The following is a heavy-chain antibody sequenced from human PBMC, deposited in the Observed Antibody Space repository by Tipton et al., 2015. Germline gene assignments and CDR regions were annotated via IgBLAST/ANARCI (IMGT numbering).Heavy chain of an antibody. CDR3: ASQLCSGGSCYFDY. V-gene: IGHV1-69*01. D-gene: IGHD2-15*01. J-gene: IGHJ4*02. Sequence: QLVQSGAEVKKPGSSVKVSCKVSGGSFSSSKISWVRQAPGQGLEWMGGIIPIFVTANYAQKFQGRVTITADESTNAAYMELSSLRSEDTAVYYCASQLCSGGSCYFDYWGQGTLVTVSS. CDR1: GGSFSSSK. CDR2: IIPIFVTA.